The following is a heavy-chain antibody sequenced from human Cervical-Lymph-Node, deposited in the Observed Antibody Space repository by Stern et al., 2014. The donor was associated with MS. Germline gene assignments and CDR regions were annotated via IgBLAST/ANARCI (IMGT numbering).Heavy chain of an antibody. D-gene: IGHD6-6*01. CDR1: GGTFSSYA. CDR3: ARPSRVRSTSGLDY. V-gene: IGHV1-69*01. Sequence: VQLLQSGAEVKKPGSSVKVSCKASGGTFSSYAINWVRQAPGQGLEGKGAIIPIFGTPKYAVQFQGRVTITADESTTTAYIELSSLRSEDTAVYYCARPSRVRSTSGLDYWGQGTLVTVSS. J-gene: IGHJ4*02. CDR2: IIPIFGTP.